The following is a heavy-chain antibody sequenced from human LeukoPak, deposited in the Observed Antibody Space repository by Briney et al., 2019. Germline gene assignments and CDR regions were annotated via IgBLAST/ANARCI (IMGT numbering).Heavy chain of an antibody. Sequence: PGRSLRLSCAASGFTFSSYWMHWVRQAPGKGLVWVSRINSDGSSTSYADSVKGRFTISRDNAKNTLYLQMNSLRAEDTAVYYCARENRDIAAADWFDPWGQGTLVTVSS. D-gene: IGHD6-13*01. CDR3: ARENRDIAAADWFDP. V-gene: IGHV3-74*01. J-gene: IGHJ5*02. CDR1: GFTFSSYW. CDR2: INSDGSST.